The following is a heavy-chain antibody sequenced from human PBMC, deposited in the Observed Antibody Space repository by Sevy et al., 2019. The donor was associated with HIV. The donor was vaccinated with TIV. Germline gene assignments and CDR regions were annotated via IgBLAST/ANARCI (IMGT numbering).Heavy chain of an antibody. CDR3: VRAIAADGSF. D-gene: IGHD6-13*01. V-gene: IGHV3-7*01. Sequence: GGSLRLSCVASGFTLNSYWMSWVHQAPGKGLEWVANIKQDGSVRYYVDSVKGRFTISRDNARNLVYLQMNSLRVEDTALYYCVRAIAADGSFWGQGTLVTVSS. CDR1: GFTLNSYW. J-gene: IGHJ4*02. CDR2: IKQDGSVR.